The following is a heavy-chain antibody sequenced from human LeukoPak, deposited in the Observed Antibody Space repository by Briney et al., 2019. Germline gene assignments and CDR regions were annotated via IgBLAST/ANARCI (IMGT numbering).Heavy chain of an antibody. D-gene: IGHD5-18*01. CDR1: GGFISSYY. CDR3: ARHLDTAMVQYDY. J-gene: IGHJ4*02. CDR2: IYYSGST. V-gene: IGHV4-59*08. Sequence: KPSETLSLTCTVSGGFISSYYWSWIRQPPGKGLEWIGYIYYSGSTNYNPSLKSRVTISVDTSKNQFSLKLSSVTAADTAVYYCARHLDTAMVQYDYWGQGTLVTVSS.